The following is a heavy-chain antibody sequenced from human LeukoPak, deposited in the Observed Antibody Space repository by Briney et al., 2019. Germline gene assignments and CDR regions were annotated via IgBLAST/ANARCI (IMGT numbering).Heavy chain of an antibody. CDR2: ISHDGSNK. V-gene: IGHV3-30*18. CDR3: AKGGASSSWYDAFDI. J-gene: IGHJ3*02. D-gene: IGHD6-13*01. Sequence: GGSLRLSCAASRFNLSSYGMHWVRQAPGKGLEWVAVISHDGSNKYYADSVKGRFTISRDNSKNTLYLQMNSLRAEDTAGYYCAKGGASSSWYDAFDIWGQGTMVTVSS. CDR1: RFNLSSYG.